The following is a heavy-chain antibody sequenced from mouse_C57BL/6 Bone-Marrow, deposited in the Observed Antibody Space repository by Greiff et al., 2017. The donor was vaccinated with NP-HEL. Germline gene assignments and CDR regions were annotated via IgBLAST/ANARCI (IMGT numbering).Heavy chain of an antibody. CDR1: GFTFSSYA. CDR2: ISSGGDYI. D-gene: IGHD2-4*01. V-gene: IGHV5-9-1*02. Sequence: AASGFTFSSYAMSWVRQTPEKRLEWVAYISSGGDYIYYADTVKGRFTISRDNARNTLYLQMSSLKSEDTAMYYCTRDRPIYYDSHWYFDVWGTGTTVTVSS. CDR3: TRDRPIYYDSHWYFDV. J-gene: IGHJ1*03.